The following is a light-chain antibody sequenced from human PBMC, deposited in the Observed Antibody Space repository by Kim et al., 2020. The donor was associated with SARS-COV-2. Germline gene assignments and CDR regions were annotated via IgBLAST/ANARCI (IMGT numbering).Light chain of an antibody. CDR3: QSYDSSLSGYV. CDR2: GDI. V-gene: IGLV1-40*01. CDR1: HSNIGAGYD. J-gene: IGLJ1*01. Sequence: QSVLTQPPSVSGAPGQRVTVSCTGTHSNIGAGYDVHWYQQFPGMAPKLLICGDINRPSGVPDRFSGSKSGSSASLVITGLQPEDEADYYCQSYDSSLSGYVFGSGTKVTVL.